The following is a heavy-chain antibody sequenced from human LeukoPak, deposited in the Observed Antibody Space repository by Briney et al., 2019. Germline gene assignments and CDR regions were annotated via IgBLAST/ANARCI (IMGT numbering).Heavy chain of an antibody. CDR1: GFTFSNAW. Sequence: PGGSLRLSCAASGFTFSNAWMSWVRQAPGKGLEWVGRIKSKTDGGTTDYAAPVKGRFTTSRDDSKNTLYLQMNSLKTEDTAVYYCTTDWGGMIVVVPDWFDPWGQGTLVTVSS. D-gene: IGHD3-22*01. CDR3: TTDWGGMIVVVPDWFDP. J-gene: IGHJ5*02. CDR2: IKSKTDGGTT. V-gene: IGHV3-15*01.